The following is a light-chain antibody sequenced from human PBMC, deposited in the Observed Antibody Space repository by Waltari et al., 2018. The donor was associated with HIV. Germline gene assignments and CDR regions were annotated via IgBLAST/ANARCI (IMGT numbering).Light chain of an antibody. CDR3: QQYNEWPPWT. J-gene: IGKJ1*01. Sequence: VSPGERATLSGGGGGGVGSNLAWYQQKPGQAPRLLIYGASTRATGVPARFSGSGSGTEFTLTISSLQSEDFAVYYCQQYNEWPPWTFGQGTKVEIK. CDR1: GGVGSN. CDR2: GAS. V-gene: IGKV3D-15*01.